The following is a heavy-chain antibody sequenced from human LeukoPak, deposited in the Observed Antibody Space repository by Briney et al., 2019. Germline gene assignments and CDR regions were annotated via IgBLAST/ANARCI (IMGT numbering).Heavy chain of an antibody. Sequence: ASVKVSCKASSYTFTSYGISWVRQAPGQGLEWMGWISAYNGNTNYAQKLQGRVTMTTDTSTSTAYMELRSLRSDDTAVYYCARVVAAADYNWFDPWGQGTLVTVSS. J-gene: IGHJ5*02. CDR2: ISAYNGNT. CDR1: SYTFTSYG. CDR3: ARVVAAADYNWFDP. D-gene: IGHD6-13*01. V-gene: IGHV1-18*01.